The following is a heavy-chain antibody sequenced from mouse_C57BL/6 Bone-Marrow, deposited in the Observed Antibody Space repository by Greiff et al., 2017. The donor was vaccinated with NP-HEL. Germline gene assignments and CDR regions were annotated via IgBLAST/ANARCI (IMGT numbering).Heavy chain of an antibody. J-gene: IGHJ2*01. CDR3: ARHEGDYSNFYFDY. D-gene: IGHD2-5*01. CDR2: ISNLAYSI. Sequence: EVNVVESGGGLVQPGGSLKLSCAASGFTFSDYGMAWVRQAPRKGPEWVAFISNLAYSIYYADTVTGRFTISRENAKNTLYLEMSSLRSEDTAMYYCARHEGDYSNFYFDYWGQGTTLTVSS. V-gene: IGHV5-15*01. CDR1: GFTFSDYG.